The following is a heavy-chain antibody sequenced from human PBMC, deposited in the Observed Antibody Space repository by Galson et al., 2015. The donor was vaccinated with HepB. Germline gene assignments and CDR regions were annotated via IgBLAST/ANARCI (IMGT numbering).Heavy chain of an antibody. V-gene: IGHV3-30*09. Sequence: SLRLSCAASGFNFNNYVIHWVRQAPGKGLEWVALISDDGNKTYYADSVKGRLAFSRDHSKNTVHLQLDSLRIEDTALYYCAAVGGMAFSALDHWGQGTLVTVAS. J-gene: IGHJ4*02. CDR1: GFNFNNYV. CDR3: AAVGGMAFSALDH. D-gene: IGHD3-10*01. CDR2: ISDDGNKT.